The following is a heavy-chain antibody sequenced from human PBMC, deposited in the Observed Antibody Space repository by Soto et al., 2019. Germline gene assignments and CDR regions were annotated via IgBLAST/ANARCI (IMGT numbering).Heavy chain of an antibody. Sequence: QVQLVESGGGVVQPGRSLRLSCAASGFTFSSYGMHWVRQAPGKGLEWVAVISYDGSNKYYADSVKGRFTISRDNSKNTLYLQMNSLRGEDTAVYYCAKDRTPGLVFSHYLDYWGQGTLVTVSS. D-gene: IGHD3-3*02. CDR2: ISYDGSNK. CDR1: GFTFSSYG. J-gene: IGHJ4*02. V-gene: IGHV3-30*18. CDR3: AKDRTPGLVFSHYLDY.